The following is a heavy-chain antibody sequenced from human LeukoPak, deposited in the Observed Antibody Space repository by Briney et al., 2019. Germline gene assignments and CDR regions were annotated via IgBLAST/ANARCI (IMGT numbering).Heavy chain of an antibody. CDR3: ARPYSGFFAAFDI. CDR2: ISYDGTAK. V-gene: IGHV3-30-3*01. J-gene: IGHJ3*02. D-gene: IGHD3-10*01. Sequence: GRSLRLPCAASGFSFSSYAIHWVRQAPGKGLEWVAVISYDGTAKYYADSVKGRFTLSRDNSKNTLYLQMNSLGAEDTALYYCARPYSGFFAAFDIWGQGTMVTVSS. CDR1: GFSFSSYA.